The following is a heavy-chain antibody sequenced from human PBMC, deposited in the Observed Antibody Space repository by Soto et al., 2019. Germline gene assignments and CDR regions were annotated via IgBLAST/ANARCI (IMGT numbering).Heavy chain of an antibody. CDR2: IYDSGTT. CDR3: ARGLTTEKAES. D-gene: IGHD4-17*01. J-gene: IGHJ5*02. V-gene: IGHV4-30-4*01. CDR1: GGSITNNNYY. Sequence: PSETLSLTCTVSGGSITNNNYYWSWIRQSPGKGLEWIGYIYDSGTTYNNPSLESRVTISLDTSKNQFSLKLDSVTAADTAIYYCARGLTTEKAESWGQGILVTVSS.